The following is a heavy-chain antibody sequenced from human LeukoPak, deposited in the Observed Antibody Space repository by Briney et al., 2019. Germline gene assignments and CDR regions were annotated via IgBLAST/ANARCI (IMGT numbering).Heavy chain of an antibody. D-gene: IGHD6-6*01. Sequence: ASVKVSCKASGYTFYTFADYFIHWVRQAPGQGLEWMGWINPNSGYSHHAQKFQGWVTMTRDTSINTVYMDLSRLTSGDTAIYYCAGHSSSSEGWFAPWGQGTLVTVSS. CDR2: INPNSGYS. CDR3: AGHSSSSEGWFAP. CDR1: GYTFYTFADYF. V-gene: IGHV1-2*04. J-gene: IGHJ5*02.